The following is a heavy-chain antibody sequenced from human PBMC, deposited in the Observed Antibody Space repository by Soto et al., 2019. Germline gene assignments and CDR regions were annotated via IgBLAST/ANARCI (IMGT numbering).Heavy chain of an antibody. J-gene: IGHJ6*02. CDR1: GFTVSSNY. V-gene: IGHV3-53*01. CDR3: ARDGGQLVPDYYYYGMDV. D-gene: IGHD6-6*01. Sequence: EVQLVESGGGWIQPGGSLRLSCAASGFTVSSNYMSGFRQAPGKGLEWVSVIYSGGSTYYADSVKGRFTISRDNSKNTLYLQMNSRRAEDTAVYYCARDGGQLVPDYYYYGMDVGGQGTTVTVSS. CDR2: IYSGGST.